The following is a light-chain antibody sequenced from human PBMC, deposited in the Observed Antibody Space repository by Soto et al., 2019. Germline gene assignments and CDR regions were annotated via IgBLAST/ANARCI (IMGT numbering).Light chain of an antibody. CDR3: TSLTTSTTMI. CDR1: SSDIGAYNF. Sequence: QSALTQPASVSGSPGQSITISCTGTSSDIGAYNFVSWYQQHPGKAPKLMLSDVNIRPSGVSNRFSGSKSGNTASLTISGLPAEDEADYYCTSLTTSTTMIFGGGTKVPVL. CDR2: DVN. J-gene: IGLJ2*01. V-gene: IGLV2-14*03.